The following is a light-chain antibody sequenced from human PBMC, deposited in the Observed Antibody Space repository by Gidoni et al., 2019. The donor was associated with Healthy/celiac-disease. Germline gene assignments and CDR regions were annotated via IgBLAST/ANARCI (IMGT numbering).Light chain of an antibody. V-gene: IGKV1-8*01. CDR3: QQYYSYPLT. Sequence: IRMTQSPSSLSASTGDRVTITCRASQGISSYLAWYQQKPGKAPKLLIYAASTLQSGVPSRFSGSGSGTDFTLTISCLQSEDFATYYCQQYYSYPLTFGGGTKVEIK. CDR1: QGISSY. CDR2: AAS. J-gene: IGKJ4*01.